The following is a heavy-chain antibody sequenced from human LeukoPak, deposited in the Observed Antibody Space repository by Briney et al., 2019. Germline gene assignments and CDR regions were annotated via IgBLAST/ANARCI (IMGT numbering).Heavy chain of an antibody. J-gene: IGHJ4*02. D-gene: IGHD6-13*01. CDR1: GGTFSSYA. V-gene: IGHV1-69*05. CDR2: IIPIFGTA. Sequence: GASVKVSCKASGGTFSSYAISWVRQAPGQGLEWMGGIIPIFGTANYAQKFQGRVTITTDESTSTAYMELSSLRSEDTAVYYCARVDGDISSSWSSFDYWGQGTLVTVSS. CDR3: ARVDGDISSSWSSFDY.